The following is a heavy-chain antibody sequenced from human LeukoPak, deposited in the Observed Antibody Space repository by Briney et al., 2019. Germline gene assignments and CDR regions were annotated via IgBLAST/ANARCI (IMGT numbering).Heavy chain of an antibody. V-gene: IGHV1-46*01. Sequence: ASVKVSCKASGYTFTGYYMHWVRQAPGQGLEWMGIINPSGGSTSYAQKFQGRVTMTRDTSTSTVYMELSSLRSEDTAVYYCARAGGSGSFMTNWFDPWGQGTLVTVSS. CDR1: GYTFTGYY. CDR2: INPSGGST. D-gene: IGHD3-10*01. J-gene: IGHJ5*02. CDR3: ARAGGSGSFMTNWFDP.